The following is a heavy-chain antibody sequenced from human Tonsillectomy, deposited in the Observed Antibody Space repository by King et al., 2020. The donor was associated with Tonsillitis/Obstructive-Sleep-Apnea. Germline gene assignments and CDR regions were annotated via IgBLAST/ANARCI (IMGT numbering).Heavy chain of an antibody. V-gene: IGHV1-18*01. CDR3: ARVTVETPMVVHCYYRMAV. CDR2: ISAYNGNT. CDR1: GYTFTNYG. J-gene: IGHJ6*02. Sequence: QLVQSGAEVKKPGASVKVSCKASGYTFTNYGLSWVRQAPGQGLEWMGWISAYNGNTNYAQKLQGRVTMTTDTSTSTAYMELRSLRSDDPAVYYGARVTVETPMVVHCYYRMAVWGQGTSVTASS. D-gene: IGHD5-18*01.